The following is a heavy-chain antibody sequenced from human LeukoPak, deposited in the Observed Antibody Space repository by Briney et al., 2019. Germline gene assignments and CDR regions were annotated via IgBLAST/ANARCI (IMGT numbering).Heavy chain of an antibody. CDR2: ISGSGGTT. CDR3: ARDARGNLDY. D-gene: IGHD4-23*01. CDR1: GFTFTNYA. V-gene: IGHV3-23*01. Sequence: RGSLRLSCAASGFTFTNYAMSWVRQAPGKGLEWVSGISGSGGTTYYADSVKGRFTISRHNSKNTVYLQMNSLRVEDTAIYYCARDARGNLDYWGQGTLVTVSS. J-gene: IGHJ4*02.